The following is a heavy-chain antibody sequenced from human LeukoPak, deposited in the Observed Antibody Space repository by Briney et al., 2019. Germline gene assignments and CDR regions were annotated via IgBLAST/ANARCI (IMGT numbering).Heavy chain of an antibody. CDR3: ARDSGYDSRWFDP. V-gene: IGHV4-59*01. D-gene: IGHD5-12*01. J-gene: IGHJ5*02. CDR2: IYYSGST. CDR1: GGSISSYY. Sequence: SSETLSLTCTVSGGSISSYYWSWIRQPPGKGLEWIGYIYYSGSTNYNPSLKSRVTISVDTSKNQFSLKLSSVTAAGTAVYYCARDSGYDSRWFDPWGQGTLVTVSS.